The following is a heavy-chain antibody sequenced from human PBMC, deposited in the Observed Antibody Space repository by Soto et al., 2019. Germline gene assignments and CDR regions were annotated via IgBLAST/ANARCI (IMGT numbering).Heavy chain of an antibody. CDR2: ISHDGSGK. J-gene: IGHJ4*02. D-gene: IGHD1-7*01. CDR3: AKDYQGNYVPDY. CDR1: GFTFSNYG. Sequence: PGGSLRLSCAASGFTFSNYGIHWVRQAPGKGLEWVAVISHDGSGKCYADSVKGRFTISRDNSENTLFLQMNSLRAEDTAIYYCAKDYQGNYVPDYWGQGTLVTVSS. V-gene: IGHV3-30*18.